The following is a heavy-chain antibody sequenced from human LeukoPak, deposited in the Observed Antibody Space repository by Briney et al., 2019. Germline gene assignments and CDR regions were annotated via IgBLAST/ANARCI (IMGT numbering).Heavy chain of an antibody. D-gene: IGHD1-26*01. V-gene: IGHV4-38-2*02. CDR2: IYHSGGT. CDR3: AREDSGRLEAFDI. J-gene: IGHJ3*02. Sequence: PSETLSLTCAVSVYSISSGYDWGWIRQPPGKGLEWIGSIYHSGGTYYNPSLKSRVTISVDPSKNQFSLKLSSVTAADTAVYYCAREDSGRLEAFDIWGQGTMVTVSS. CDR1: VYSISSGYD.